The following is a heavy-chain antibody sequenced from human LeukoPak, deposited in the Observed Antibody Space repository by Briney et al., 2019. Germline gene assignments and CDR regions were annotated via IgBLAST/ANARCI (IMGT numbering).Heavy chain of an antibody. CDR3: AKSPYRFDAFDI. J-gene: IGHJ3*02. CDR1: GFTFSSYA. CDR2: ISGSGGST. D-gene: IGHD2-21*01. Sequence: GGSLRPSCAASGFTFSSYAMTWVRQAPGKGLEWVSVISGSGGSTYYADSVKGRFTISRDNSKNTLYLQMSSLRAEDTAVYYCAKSPYRFDAFDIWGQGTMVTVSS. V-gene: IGHV3-23*01.